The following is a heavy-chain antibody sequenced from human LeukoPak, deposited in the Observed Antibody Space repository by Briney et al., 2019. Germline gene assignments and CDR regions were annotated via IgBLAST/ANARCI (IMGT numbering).Heavy chain of an antibody. CDR3: ARDPLKGFDY. Sequence: SETLSLTCTVSGGSISSSSYYWGWIRQPPGKGLEWIGSIYYSGSTYYNPSLKSRVTISVDTSKNQFSLKLSSVTAADTAVYYCARDPLKGFDYWGQRMLVTVSS. J-gene: IGHJ4*02. V-gene: IGHV4-39*07. CDR1: GGSISSSSYY. CDR2: IYYSGST.